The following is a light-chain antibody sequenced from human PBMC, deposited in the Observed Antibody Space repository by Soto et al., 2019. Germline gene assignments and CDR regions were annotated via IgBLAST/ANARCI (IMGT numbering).Light chain of an antibody. CDR3: QHYGDSPL. J-gene: IGKJ3*01. Sequence: EIVLTQSPGTLSLSPGERATLSCRASQSVRSSYLAWYQQKPGQAPRLLIYGASIRATGIPDRFGGSGSGTDFTLTISRLEPEDSAVYYCQHYGDSPLLGPGTKVDIK. V-gene: IGKV3-20*01. CDR1: QSVRSSY. CDR2: GAS.